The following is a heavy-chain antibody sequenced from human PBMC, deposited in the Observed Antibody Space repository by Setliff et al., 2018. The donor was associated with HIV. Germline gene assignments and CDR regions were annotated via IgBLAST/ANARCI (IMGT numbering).Heavy chain of an antibody. CDR2: IIPIFGTA. J-gene: IGHJ4*01. Sequence: ASVKVSCKASGGTFSDHAISWVRQAPGQGLEWMGGIIPIFGTANYARKFQGRITITADEPTTTTFVELSGLRCEDTAVYYCARAPLVGTRPYYFDSWGQGTLVTAPQ. D-gene: IGHD1-26*01. CDR1: GGTFSDHA. V-gene: IGHV1-69*13. CDR3: ARAPLVGTRPYYFDS.